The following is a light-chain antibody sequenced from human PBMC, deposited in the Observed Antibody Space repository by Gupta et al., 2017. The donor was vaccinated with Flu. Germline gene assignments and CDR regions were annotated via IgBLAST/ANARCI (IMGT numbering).Light chain of an antibody. Sequence: IQLPRPPSSLSASVGDKFTITCRASRTIGTYLNWYQQQSGKAPKLVIYAASSLQSGVPLRFSGSKSGTDFTLTISSLQPEDFATYYCLHSYTTSLTFGQGTKLDIK. V-gene: IGKV1-39*01. J-gene: IGKJ2*01. CDR2: AAS. CDR3: LHSYTTSLT. CDR1: RTIGTY.